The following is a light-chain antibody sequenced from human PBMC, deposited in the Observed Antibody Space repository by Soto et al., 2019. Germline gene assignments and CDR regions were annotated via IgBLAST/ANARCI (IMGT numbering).Light chain of an antibody. CDR1: SSDVGGYNY. CDR3: SSYTRSSTVI. J-gene: IGLJ2*01. V-gene: IGLV2-14*01. CDR2: GVN. Sequence: QSALTQPASVSGSPGQSITISCTGTSSDVGGYNYVSWYQQHPGKAPKLLIYGVNNRPSGVSNRFSGSKSGNTASLTISGRQAEDEADYYCSSYTRSSTVIFGGGTKLTVL.